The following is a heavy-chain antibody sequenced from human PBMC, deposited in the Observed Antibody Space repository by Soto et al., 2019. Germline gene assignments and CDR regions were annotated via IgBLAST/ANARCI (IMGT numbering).Heavy chain of an antibody. CDR1: GGTFSSYA. D-gene: IGHD3-3*01. Sequence: GASVKVSRKASGGTFSSYAISWVRQAPGQGLEWMGGIIPIFGTANYAQKFQGRVTITADESTSTAYMELSSLRSEDTAVYYCAYDPRDDFWSGYGIDYWGQGTLVTVSS. V-gene: IGHV1-69*13. CDR2: IIPIFGTA. J-gene: IGHJ4*02. CDR3: AYDPRDDFWSGYGIDY.